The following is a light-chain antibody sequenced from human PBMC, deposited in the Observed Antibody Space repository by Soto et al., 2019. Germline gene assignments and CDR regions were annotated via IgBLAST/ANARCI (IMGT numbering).Light chain of an antibody. Sequence: ETVLTQSPGTLSLSPGERATLSCRASQSVSSIYLAWYQQKPGQAPRLLIYGTSKRAAGIPDRFSGSGSGTDFTLTISRLEPGDFAVYYCQQYNNWPPYTFGQGTKLEIK. V-gene: IGKV3-20*01. CDR2: GTS. CDR1: QSVSSIY. CDR3: QQYNNWPPYT. J-gene: IGKJ2*01.